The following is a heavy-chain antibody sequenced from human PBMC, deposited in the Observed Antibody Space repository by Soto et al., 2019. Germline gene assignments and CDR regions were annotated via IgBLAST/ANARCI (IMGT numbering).Heavy chain of an antibody. Sequence: ASVKVSCKASGYTFTSYDINWVRQATGQGLEWMGWMNPNSGNTGYAQKFQGRVTMTMNTSISTAYMELRSLRSEETAVYYCARVPFGGVVVVPDAIEDYYYYMDVWGKGTTVTVS. V-gene: IGHV1-8*01. J-gene: IGHJ6*03. D-gene: IGHD2-2*02. CDR1: GYTFTSYD. CDR2: MNPNSGNT. CDR3: ARVPFGGVVVVPDAIEDYYYYMDV.